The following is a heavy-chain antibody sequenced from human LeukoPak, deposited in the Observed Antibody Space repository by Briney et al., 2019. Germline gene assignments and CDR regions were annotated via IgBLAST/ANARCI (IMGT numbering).Heavy chain of an antibody. CDR1: GGTFSSYS. J-gene: IGHJ4*02. CDR2: IIPIFGTA. CDR3: AGGPSGHD. D-gene: IGHD3-3*01. Sequence: ASVKVSCKASGGTFSSYSISWVRQAPGQGLEWMGGIIPIFGTANYARELQGRVTITTDESTSTAFIELSSLRSEDTAVYYCAGGPSGHDWGQGTLVTVSS. V-gene: IGHV1-69*05.